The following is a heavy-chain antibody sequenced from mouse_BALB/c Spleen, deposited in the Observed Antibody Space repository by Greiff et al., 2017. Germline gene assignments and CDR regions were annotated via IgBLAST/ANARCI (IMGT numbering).Heavy chain of an antibody. CDR3: ARSGMITTRGYYFDY. J-gene: IGHJ2*01. V-gene: IGHV5-17*02. D-gene: IGHD2-4*01. Sequence: DVMLVESGGGLVQPGGSRKLSCAASGFTFSSFGMHWVRQAPEKGLEWVAYISSGSSTIYYADTVKGRFTISRDNPKNTLFLQMTSLRSEDTAMYYCARSGMITTRGYYFDYWGQGTTLTVSS. CDR2: ISSGSSTI. CDR1: GFTFSSFG.